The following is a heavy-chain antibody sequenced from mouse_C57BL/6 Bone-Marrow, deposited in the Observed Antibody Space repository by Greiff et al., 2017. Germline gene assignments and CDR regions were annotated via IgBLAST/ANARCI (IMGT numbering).Heavy chain of an antibody. CDR2: LYPGDGDT. V-gene: IGHV1-80*01. CDR3: ARVYGSNDCDY. D-gene: IGHD1-1*01. CDR1: GYAFSSYW. Sequence: VQRVESGAELVKPGASVKISCKASGYAFSSYWMNWVKQRPGKGLEWIGPLYPGDGDTNYNGKFKGKATLTADTSSSTAYMQLSSLTSEDSAVYFCARVYGSNDCDYWGQGTTLTVAA. J-gene: IGHJ2*01.